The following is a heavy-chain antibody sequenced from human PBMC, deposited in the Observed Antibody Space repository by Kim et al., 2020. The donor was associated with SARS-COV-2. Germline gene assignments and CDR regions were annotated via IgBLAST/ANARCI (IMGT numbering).Heavy chain of an antibody. V-gene: IGHV3-30-3*01. J-gene: IGHJ4*02. CDR1: GFTFSSYA. CDR2: ISYDGSNK. CDR3: ARGIHRNFDY. D-gene: IGHD2-21*01. Sequence: GSLRLSCAASGFTFSSYAMHWVRQAPGKGLEWVAVISYDGSNKYYADSVKGRFTISRDNSKNTLYLQMNSLRAEDTAVYYCARGIHRNFDYWGQGTLVTVSS.